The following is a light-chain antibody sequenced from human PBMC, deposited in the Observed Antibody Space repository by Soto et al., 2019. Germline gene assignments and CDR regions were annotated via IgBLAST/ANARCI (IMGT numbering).Light chain of an antibody. CDR3: SSYTSKSSLI. Sequence: QSALTQPASESGSPGQSITISCAGTMRDVGTYNLVSWYQQHPGRAPQLIIYEVRNRPSGISFRFSGSKSGNTASLTISGLKAEDDADYYCSSYTSKSSLIFGGGTKLTVL. V-gene: IGLV2-14*01. J-gene: IGLJ2*01. CDR2: EVR. CDR1: MRDVGTYNL.